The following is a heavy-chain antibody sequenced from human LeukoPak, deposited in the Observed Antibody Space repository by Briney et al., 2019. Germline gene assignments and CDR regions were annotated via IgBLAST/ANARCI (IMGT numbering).Heavy chain of an antibody. J-gene: IGHJ4*02. CDR3: AREVLIVVEPAANTIDY. D-gene: IGHD2-2*01. Sequence: AGGSLRLSCAASGFTFRDYTMNWVRQAPGKGLEWVSAINKGGSYIKYADSVKGRFTVSRDNAKNSLFLQMNNLRVEDTAVYFCAREVLIVVEPAANTIDYWGQGTQVTVSS. CDR1: GFTFRDYT. CDR2: INKGGSYI. V-gene: IGHV3-21*01.